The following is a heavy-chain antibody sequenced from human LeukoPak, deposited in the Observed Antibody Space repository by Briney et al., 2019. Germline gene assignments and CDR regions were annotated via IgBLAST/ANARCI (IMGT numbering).Heavy chain of an antibody. J-gene: IGHJ4*02. Sequence: SETLSLTCTVSGGSISSSSYYWGWIRQPPGKGLEWIGSIYYSGSTYYNPSLQSRVTISVDTSKNQFSLKLSSVTAADTAVYYCARENGATNDYWGQGTLVTVSS. D-gene: IGHD5-12*01. CDR1: GGSISSSSYY. V-gene: IGHV4-39*07. CDR2: IYYSGST. CDR3: ARENGATNDY.